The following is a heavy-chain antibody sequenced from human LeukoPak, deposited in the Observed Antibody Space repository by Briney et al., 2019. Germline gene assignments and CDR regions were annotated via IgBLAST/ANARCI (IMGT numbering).Heavy chain of an antibody. D-gene: IGHD5-18*01. V-gene: IGHV1-69*06. J-gene: IGHJ4*02. CDR2: IIPIFGTA. Sequence: ASVKVSCKASGGTFSSYAISWVRQAPGQGLEWMGGIIPIFGTANYAQKFQGRVTITADKSTSTAYMELSSPRSEDTAVYYCARAVDSYGPWGVDHWGQGTLVTVSS. CDR1: GGTFSSYA. CDR3: ARAVDSYGPWGVDH.